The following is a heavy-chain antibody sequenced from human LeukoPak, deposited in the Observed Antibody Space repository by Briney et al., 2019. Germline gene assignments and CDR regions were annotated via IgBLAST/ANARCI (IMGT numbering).Heavy chain of an antibody. V-gene: IGHV4-59*01. CDR2: IYYTGRT. J-gene: IGHJ5*02. D-gene: IGHD3-9*01. CDR1: GGSISYYY. CDR3: ARGGTYNDILSFDP. Sequence: SETLSLTCTVSGGSISYYYWTWLRQSPGKGQEWIGQIYYTGRTYYNPSLERRVTISLDTSRIQFSLIMTSVTAADTAMYYCARGGTYNDILSFDPWGQGTLVSVSS.